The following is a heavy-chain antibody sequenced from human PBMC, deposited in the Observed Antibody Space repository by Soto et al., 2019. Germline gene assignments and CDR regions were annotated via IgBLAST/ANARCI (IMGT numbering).Heavy chain of an antibody. CDR3: AKDSQGPYCYDMDV. CDR2: ISWNSGSI. J-gene: IGHJ6*03. CDR1: GFTFDDYA. Sequence: EVQLVESGGGLVQPGRSLRLSCAASGFTFDDYAMHWVRQAPGKGLVWVSGISWNSGSIGYADSVKGRFTISRDNAKNSLYLQMNSMRAEDTAVYYCAKDSQGPYCYDMDVWGKGTTVTVSS. V-gene: IGHV3-9*01.